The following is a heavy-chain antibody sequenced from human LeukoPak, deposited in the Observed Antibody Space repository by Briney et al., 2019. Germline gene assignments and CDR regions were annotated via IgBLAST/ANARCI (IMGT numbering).Heavy chain of an antibody. CDR2: IYYSGST. V-gene: IGHV4-59*01. J-gene: IGHJ6*02. Sequence: SEALSLTCTVSGGSISSYYWSWIRQPPGKGLEWIGYIYYSGSTNYNPSLKSRVTISVDTSKNQFSLKLSSVTAVDTAVYYCARDLYYYGMDVWGQGTTVTVSS. CDR3: ARDLYYYGMDV. CDR1: GGSISSYY.